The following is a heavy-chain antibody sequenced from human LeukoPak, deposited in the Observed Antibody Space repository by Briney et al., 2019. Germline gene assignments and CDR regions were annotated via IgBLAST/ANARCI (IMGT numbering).Heavy chain of an antibody. D-gene: IGHD3-10*01. Sequence: GESLKISCKGSGYSFTSYWIGWVRQMPGKGLEWMGIIYPGDSDTRYSPSFQGQVTISADKSISTAYLQWSSPKASDTAMYYCARCPIEPNLWFGELVFDYWGQGTLVTVSS. CDR3: ARCPIEPNLWFGELVFDY. J-gene: IGHJ4*02. V-gene: IGHV5-51*01. CDR1: GYSFTSYW. CDR2: IYPGDSDT.